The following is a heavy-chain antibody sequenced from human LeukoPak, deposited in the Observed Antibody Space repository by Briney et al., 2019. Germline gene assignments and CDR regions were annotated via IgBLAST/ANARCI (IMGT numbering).Heavy chain of an antibody. J-gene: IGHJ4*02. CDR2: ISGSGGST. CDR1: GFTFSSYS. CDR3: ARDLNWNNDY. V-gene: IGHV3-23*01. D-gene: IGHD1/OR15-1a*01. Sequence: AGGSLRLSCTASGFTFSSYSMNWVRQAPGKGLEWVSGISGSGGSTYYADSVKGRFTISRDTSKNTLYLQMNSLRAEDTAVYYCARDLNWNNDYWGQGTLVTVSS.